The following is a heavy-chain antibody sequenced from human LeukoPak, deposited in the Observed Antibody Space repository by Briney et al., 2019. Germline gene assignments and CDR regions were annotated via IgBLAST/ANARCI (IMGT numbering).Heavy chain of an antibody. V-gene: IGHV1-46*01. CDR3: ARDRGSSWFPNWFDP. Sequence: GASVKVSCKASGYTFTSYYMHWVRQAPGQGLEWMGIINPSGGSTSYAQKFQGRVTMTRDTSTSTVYMELSSLRSEDTAVYYCARDRGSSWFPNWFDPWGQGTLVTVSS. J-gene: IGHJ5*02. CDR1: GYTFTSYY. CDR2: INPSGGST. D-gene: IGHD6-13*01.